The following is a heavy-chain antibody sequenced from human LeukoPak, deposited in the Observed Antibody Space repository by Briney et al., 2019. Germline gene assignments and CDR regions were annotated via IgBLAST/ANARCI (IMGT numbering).Heavy chain of an antibody. V-gene: IGHV3-23*01. J-gene: IGHJ3*02. CDR3: AKALASPKDAFDI. CDR2: ISGSDGST. CDR1: GFTFSSYA. D-gene: IGHD1-26*01. Sequence: PGGSLTLSCAASGFTFSSYAMSWVRQAPGKGLDGVSAISGSDGSTYYADSLKGRFTISRDNSKNTLYLQMNSLRAEDTAVYYCAKALASPKDAFDIWGQGTMVTVSS.